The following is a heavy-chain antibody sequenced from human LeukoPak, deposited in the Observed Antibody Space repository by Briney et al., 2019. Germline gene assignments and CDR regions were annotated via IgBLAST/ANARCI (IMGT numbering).Heavy chain of an antibody. D-gene: IGHD5-12*01. CDR1: GFTFSSYG. Sequence: GGSLRLSCAASGFTFSSYGMHWVRQAPGKGLEWVAVIWYDGSNKYYADSVKGRFTISRDNSKNTLYLQMNSLRAEDTAVYYCARGRVATIWLEAFDIWGQGTMVTVSS. CDR3: ARGRVATIWLEAFDI. V-gene: IGHV3-33*01. CDR2: IWYDGSNK. J-gene: IGHJ3*02.